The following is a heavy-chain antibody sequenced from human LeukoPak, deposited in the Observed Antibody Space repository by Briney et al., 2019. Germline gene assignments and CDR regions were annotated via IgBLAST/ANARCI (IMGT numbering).Heavy chain of an antibody. CDR3: ARASSNWNPIFY. CDR2: IYHGGGT. V-gene: IGHV4-38-2*02. D-gene: IGHD6-13*01. Sequence: SETLSLTCTVSGYSISSGYYWGWTRQPPGKGLEWIGSIYHGGGTHYNPSLKSRVTISVDTSNNQFALKLSSVTAAHTAVYFCARASSNWNPIFYWGQGTLVTLSS. CDR1: GYSISSGYY. J-gene: IGHJ4*02.